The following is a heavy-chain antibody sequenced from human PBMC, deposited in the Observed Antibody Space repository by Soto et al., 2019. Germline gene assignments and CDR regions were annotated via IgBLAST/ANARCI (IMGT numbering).Heavy chain of an antibody. J-gene: IGHJ6*02. V-gene: IGHV4-31*03. Sequence: SETLSLTCSVSGDSISRNGYFWTWIRQHTGKGLEWIGYIYYDGRSYYTPSLKSRVIISLDTSKNQFSLNLTAVTAADTAVYYCARGTMLRGPGYYYAMDVWGQGTTVTVSS. D-gene: IGHD3-10*01. CDR2: IYYDGRS. CDR3: ARGTMLRGPGYYYAMDV. CDR1: GDSISRNGYF.